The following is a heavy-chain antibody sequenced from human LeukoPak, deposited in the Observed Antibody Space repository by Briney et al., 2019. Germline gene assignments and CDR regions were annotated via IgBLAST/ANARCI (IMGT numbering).Heavy chain of an antibody. CDR1: GYTFTTSD. CDR2: MNPNSGNT. V-gene: IGHV1-8*01. D-gene: IGHD4-4*01. CDR3: ARGFSGGTVTTGGGY. J-gene: IGHJ4*02. Sequence: ASVTVSCKASGYTFTTSDINWVRQATGQGLEGLGRMNPNSGNTGYAQKVQGRVTMTRNTSISTAYMELSSLRSEDTAVYYCARGFSGGTVTTGGGYWGQGTLVTVSS.